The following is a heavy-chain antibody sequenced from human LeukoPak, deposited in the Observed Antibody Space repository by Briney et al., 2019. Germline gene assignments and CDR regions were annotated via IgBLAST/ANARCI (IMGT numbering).Heavy chain of an antibody. Sequence: SETLSLTCTVSGGSISTNTYYWSWIRQPPGKGLEWIGEINHSGSTNYNPSLKSRVTISVDTSKNQFSLKLSSVTAADTAVYYCARGQGIAAAGTGDHWGQGTLVTVSS. CDR3: ARGQGIAAAGTGDH. V-gene: IGHV4-39*07. D-gene: IGHD6-13*01. CDR2: INHSGST. CDR1: GGSISTNTYY. J-gene: IGHJ4*02.